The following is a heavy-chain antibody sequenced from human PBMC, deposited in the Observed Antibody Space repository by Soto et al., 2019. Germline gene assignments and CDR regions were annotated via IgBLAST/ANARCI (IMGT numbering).Heavy chain of an antibody. J-gene: IGHJ3*02. CDR2: IYSGGST. V-gene: IGHV3-53*02. CDR1: GFTVSSNY. Sequence: EVQLVETGGGLIQPGGSLRLSCAASGFTVSSNYMSWVRQAPGKGLEWVSVIYSGGSTYYADSVKGRFTISRDNSKNTLYLQMNSLRAEDTAVYYCARGIAAAGLFDAFDIWGQGTMVTVSS. CDR3: ARGIAAAGLFDAFDI. D-gene: IGHD6-13*01.